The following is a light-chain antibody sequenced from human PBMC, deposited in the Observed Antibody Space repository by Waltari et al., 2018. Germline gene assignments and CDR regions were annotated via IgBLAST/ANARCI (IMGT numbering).Light chain of an antibody. Sequence: QSVLTQPPSASGTPGQRVTISCSGSASILRSNTVNWYQRLPGTAPKLLMYNNNPRPPGVPDHFPGSQSDTSASLVISGLQSGDEADYFCATWDDNLKGPVFGGGTKVTVL. CDR1: ASILRSNT. V-gene: IGLV1-44*01. CDR2: NNN. J-gene: IGLJ3*02. CDR3: ATWDDNLKGPV.